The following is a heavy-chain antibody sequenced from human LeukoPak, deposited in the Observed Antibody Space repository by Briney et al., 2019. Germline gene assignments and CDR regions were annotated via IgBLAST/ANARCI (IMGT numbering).Heavy chain of an antibody. J-gene: IGHJ3*02. CDR2: ISGSGGST. V-gene: IGHV3-23*01. CDR3: ARDSGSITGILDAFDI. Sequence: GGSLRLSCAASGFTFSSYAMSWVRQAPGKGLEWVSAISGSGGSTYYADSVKGRFTISRDNSKNTLYLQMNSLRAEDTAVYYCARDSGSITGILDAFDIWGQGTMVTVSS. CDR1: GFTFSSYA. D-gene: IGHD1-20*01.